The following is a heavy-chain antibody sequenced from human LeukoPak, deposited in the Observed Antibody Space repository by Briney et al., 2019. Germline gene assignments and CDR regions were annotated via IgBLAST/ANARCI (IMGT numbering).Heavy chain of an antibody. CDR2: MNPNSGNT. CDR3: ASIADTAMAGFDY. CDR1: GYTFTSYD. V-gene: IGHV1-8*01. J-gene: IGHJ4*02. Sequence: ASVKVSCKASGYTFTSYDINWVRQATGQGLEWMGWMNPNSGNTGYAQKFQGRVTMTRNTSISTAYMELSSLRSEDTAVYYCASIADTAMAGFDYWGQGTLVTVSS. D-gene: IGHD5-18*01.